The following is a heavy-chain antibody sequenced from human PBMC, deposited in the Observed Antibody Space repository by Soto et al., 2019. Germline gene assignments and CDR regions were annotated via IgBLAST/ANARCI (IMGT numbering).Heavy chain of an antibody. J-gene: IGHJ4*02. CDR1: GFTFSTFA. Sequence: LGGSLRLSCAASGFTFSTFAMNWVRQAPGKGLEWVSGITGGSGFTFYADSVKGRFTISRDDSENTLFLQMSSPRAEDTAKYYCAKSGPTNYCDFWGQGTLVTVSS. CDR2: ITGGSGFT. V-gene: IGHV3-23*01. D-gene: IGHD1-26*01. CDR3: AKSGPTNYCDF.